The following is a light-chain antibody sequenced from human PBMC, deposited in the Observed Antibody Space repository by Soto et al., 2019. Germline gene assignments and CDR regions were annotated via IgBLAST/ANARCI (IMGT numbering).Light chain of an antibody. Sequence: QSVLTQPPSVSGAPGQRVTISCTGSSSNIGAGYDVHWYQQLPGTAPKLLIYANSNRPSGVPDRFSGSKSGTSASLAITGLQAEDEADYYCQCYANSPSGSGDFGPGIKLTVL. CDR1: SSNIGAGYD. CDR3: QCYANSPSGSGD. J-gene: IGLJ1*01. CDR2: ANS. V-gene: IGLV1-40*01.